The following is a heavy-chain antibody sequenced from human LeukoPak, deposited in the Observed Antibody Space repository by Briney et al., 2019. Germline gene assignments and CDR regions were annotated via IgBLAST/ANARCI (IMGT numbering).Heavy chain of an antibody. CDR2: ISWNSGSI. V-gene: IGHV3-9*01. Sequence: GGSLRLSCAASGFTFDDYAMHWVRQAPGKGLEWVSGISWNSGSIGYADSVKGRFTISRDNAKNSLYLQLNSLRPEDTALYYCSTEPRSLLYWGHGTLVTVSS. D-gene: IGHD4-17*01. J-gene: IGHJ4*01. CDR1: GFTFDDYA. CDR3: STEPRSLLY.